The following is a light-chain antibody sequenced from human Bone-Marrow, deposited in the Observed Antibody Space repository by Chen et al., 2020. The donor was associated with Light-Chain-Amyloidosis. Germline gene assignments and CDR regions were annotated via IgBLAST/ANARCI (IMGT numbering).Light chain of an antibody. Sequence: QTVVTQEPSFSVCPGGTVTLTCGLSSGSVSTNYYPAWYQQTPGQAPRTLIYSTNTRSSGVPDRFSGSILGNKAALTITGAQADDESDYYCVLYVGSGIWVFGGGTKLTVL. CDR3: VLYVGSGIWV. V-gene: IGLV8-61*01. CDR2: STN. J-gene: IGLJ3*02. CDR1: SGSVSTNYY.